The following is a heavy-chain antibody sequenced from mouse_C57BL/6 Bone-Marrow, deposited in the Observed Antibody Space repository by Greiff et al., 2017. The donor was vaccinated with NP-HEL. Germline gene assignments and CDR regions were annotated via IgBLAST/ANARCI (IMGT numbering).Heavy chain of an antibody. Sequence: VQLQQSGPVLVKPGASVKMSCKASGYTFTDYYMNWVKQSHGKSLEWIGVINPYNGGTSYNQKFKGKATLTVDKSSSTAYMELNSLTSEDSAVYYCAPKLAYAMDYWGQGPSVTVSS. CDR1: GYTFTDYY. CDR3: APKLAYAMDY. V-gene: IGHV1-19*01. J-gene: IGHJ4*01. CDR2: INPYNGGT. D-gene: IGHD4-1*01.